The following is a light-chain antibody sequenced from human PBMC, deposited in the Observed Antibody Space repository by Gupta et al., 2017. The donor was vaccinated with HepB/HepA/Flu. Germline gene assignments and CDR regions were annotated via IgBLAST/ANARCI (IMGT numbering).Light chain of an antibody. J-gene: IGLJ2*01. CDR2: END. CDR1: TPNIGNNY. Sequence: QSILTQPSSVSAAPGQKVTISCSGSTPNIGNNYVSWYQQVPGKAPTLLMFENDKRPAGRADRVCGSTSGTSATVAITGLQTAAEAEDYCDKGDTTLTAGDVVFGGGTKVTVL. CDR3: DKGDTTLTAGDVV. V-gene: IGLV1-51*02.